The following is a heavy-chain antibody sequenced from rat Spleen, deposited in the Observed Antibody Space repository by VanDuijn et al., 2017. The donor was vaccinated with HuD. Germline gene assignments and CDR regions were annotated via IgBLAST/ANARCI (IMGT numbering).Heavy chain of an antibody. CDR1: GFTFSNYG. CDR3: TRRGYLSDWYFDF. J-gene: IGHJ1*01. D-gene: IGHD4-4*01. V-gene: IGHV5-29*01. Sequence: EVQLVESGGGLVQPGRSMKLSCAASGFTFSNYGMAWVRQAPRKGLEWVASISYDGSKTYYRDSVKGRFTISRDNARNTLNLHMDSLRSEDTAVYYCTRRGYLSDWYFDFWGPGTMVTVSS. CDR2: ISYDGSKT.